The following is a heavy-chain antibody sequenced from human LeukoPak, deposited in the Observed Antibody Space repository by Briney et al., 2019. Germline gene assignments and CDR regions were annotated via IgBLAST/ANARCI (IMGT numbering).Heavy chain of an antibody. J-gene: IGHJ6*03. CDR2: INHSGST. D-gene: IGHD3-22*01. CDR3: ARDPPRDYYYDSSGYYYYYYMDV. V-gene: IGHV4-34*01. CDR1: GGSFSGYY. Sequence: PSETLSLTCAVYGGSFSGYYWSWIRQPPGKGLEWIGEINHSGSTNYNPSLKSRVTISVDTSKNQFSLKLSSVTAADTAVYYCARDPPRDYYYDSSGYYYYYYMDVWGKGTTVTVSS.